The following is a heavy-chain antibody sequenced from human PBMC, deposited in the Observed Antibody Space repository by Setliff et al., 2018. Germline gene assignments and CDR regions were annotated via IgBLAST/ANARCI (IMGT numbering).Heavy chain of an antibody. Sequence: LRLSCSASGFIFNNFWMSWVRQAPGKGLEWIAHITSGGSSVYYADSVKGRFAISTDNANSTLYLQMNSLRVEDTALYYCAKSSGSSSSTNLEYLGPGTLVTVSS. J-gene: IGHJ4*02. CDR2: ITSGGSSV. V-gene: IGHV3-48*01. CDR1: GFIFNNFW. CDR3: AKSSGSSSSTNLEY. D-gene: IGHD6-6*01.